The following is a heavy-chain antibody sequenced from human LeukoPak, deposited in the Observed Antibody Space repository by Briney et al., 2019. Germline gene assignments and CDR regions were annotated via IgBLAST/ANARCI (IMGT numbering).Heavy chain of an antibody. J-gene: IGHJ5*02. CDR2: IYYSGST. V-gene: IGHV4-59*01. CDR1: GGSISSYY. Sequence: PSETLSLTCTVSGGSISSYYWSWIRQPPGKGLEWIGYIYYSGSTNYNPSLKSRVTISVDTSKNQFSLKLSSVTAADTAVYYCARSRDGYSPYNWFDPWGQGTLVTVSS. D-gene: IGHD5-24*01. CDR3: ARSRDGYSPYNWFDP.